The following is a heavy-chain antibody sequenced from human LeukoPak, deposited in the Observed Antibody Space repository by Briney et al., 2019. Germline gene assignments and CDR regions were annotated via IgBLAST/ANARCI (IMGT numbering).Heavy chain of an antibody. CDR1: GGSFSDYY. CDR3: ARAGYSYGTGYYFDY. Sequence: SETLSLTCAVNGGSFSDYYWSWIRQAPGKGLEWIGYIYYTGATYYNPSLKSRVTISLDTSKNQFSLKLSSVTAADAAVYYCARAGYSYGTGYYFDYWGQGALVTVSS. V-gene: IGHV4-59*01. J-gene: IGHJ4*02. CDR2: IYYTGAT. D-gene: IGHD5-18*01.